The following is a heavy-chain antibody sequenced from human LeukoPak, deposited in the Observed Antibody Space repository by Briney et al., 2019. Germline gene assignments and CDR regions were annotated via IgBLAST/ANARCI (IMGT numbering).Heavy chain of an antibody. Sequence: SETLSLTCAVYGASFSGYYWSWIRQPPGKGLEWIGEINHSGSTNYNPSLKSRVTISVDTSKNQFSLKLSSVTAADTAVYYCARGGSCSSTSCYRHYYYGMDVWGQGTTVTVSS. CDR2: INHSGST. J-gene: IGHJ6*02. D-gene: IGHD2-2*01. CDR3: ARGGSCSSTSCYRHYYYGMDV. CDR1: GASFSGYY. V-gene: IGHV4-34*01.